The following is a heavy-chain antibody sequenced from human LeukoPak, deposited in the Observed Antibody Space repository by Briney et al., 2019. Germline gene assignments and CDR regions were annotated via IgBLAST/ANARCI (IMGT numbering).Heavy chain of an antibody. CDR2: IYDSGST. Sequence: SETLSLTCTVSGGSINNYYWSWMRQPPGKGLEWIGYIYDSGSTNYNPSLQSRVTISVDTSKNQFSLKLSSVPAAATSVYSCARLGDGAGIYRRPIDSWGQGTLVTVSS. J-gene: IGHJ4*02. V-gene: IGHV4-59*08. D-gene: IGHD3-10*01. CDR3: ARLGDGAGIYRRPIDS. CDR1: GGSINNYY.